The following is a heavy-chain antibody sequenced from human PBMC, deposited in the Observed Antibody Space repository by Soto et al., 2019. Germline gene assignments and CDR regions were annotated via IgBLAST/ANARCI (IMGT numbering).Heavy chain of an antibody. V-gene: IGHV3-30*18. Sequence: QVPLVESGGGVVQPGRSLRLSCAASGFTFSSYGMHWVRQAPGKGLEWVAVISYDGSNKYYADSVKGRFTISRDNSKNTRYLQMNSLRAEDTTVYYCAKGKVAAAAATDYWGQGTLVTVSS. CDR2: ISYDGSNK. D-gene: IGHD6-13*01. J-gene: IGHJ4*02. CDR3: AKGKVAAAAATDY. CDR1: GFTFSSYG.